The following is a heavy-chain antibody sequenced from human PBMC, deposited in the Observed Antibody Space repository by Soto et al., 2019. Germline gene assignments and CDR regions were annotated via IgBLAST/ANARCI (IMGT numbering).Heavy chain of an antibody. CDR3: ARGGRALGYCTNGVCYGHFDY. J-gene: IGHJ4*02. Sequence: QVQLVQSGAEVKKPGSSVKVSCKASGGTFSSYAISWVRQAPGQGLEWMGGIIPIFGTANYAQKFQGRVTITADESTSTAYMELSSLRSEDTAVYYCARGGRALGYCTNGVCYGHFDYWGQGTLVTVSS. CDR1: GGTFSSYA. V-gene: IGHV1-69*01. CDR2: IIPIFGTA. D-gene: IGHD2-8*01.